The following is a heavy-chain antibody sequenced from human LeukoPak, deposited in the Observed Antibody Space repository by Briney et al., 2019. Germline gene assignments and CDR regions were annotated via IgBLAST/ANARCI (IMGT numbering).Heavy chain of an antibody. CDR3: ARGGAVVRGVIIKIFDY. V-gene: IGHV4-59*12. CDR1: GGSISTYY. CDR2: IYYSGST. D-gene: IGHD3-10*01. J-gene: IGHJ4*02. Sequence: SETLSLTCAVSGGSISTYYWSWIRQPPGKGLEWIAYIYYSGSTNYNPSLKSRVTISVDKSKNQFSLKLSSVTAADTAVYYCARGGAVVRGVIIKIFDYWGQGTLVTVSS.